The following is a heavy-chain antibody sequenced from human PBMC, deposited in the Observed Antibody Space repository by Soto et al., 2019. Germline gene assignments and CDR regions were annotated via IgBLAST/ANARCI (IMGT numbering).Heavy chain of an antibody. D-gene: IGHD6-19*01. Sequence: GGSLRLSCAASGFTFSSYGMHWVRQAPGKGLEWVAVISYDGSNKYYVDSVKGRFTISRDNSKNTLYLQMNSLRAEDTAVYYCAKEAWSIAVAGTGLDYWGQGTLVTVSS. V-gene: IGHV3-30*18. CDR3: AKEAWSIAVAGTGLDY. J-gene: IGHJ4*02. CDR2: ISYDGSNK. CDR1: GFTFSSYG.